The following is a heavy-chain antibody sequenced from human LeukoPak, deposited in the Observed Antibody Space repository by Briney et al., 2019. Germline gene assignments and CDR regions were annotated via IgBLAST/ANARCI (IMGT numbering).Heavy chain of an antibody. D-gene: IGHD6-19*01. CDR2: VYPTAST. J-gene: IGHJ6*03. V-gene: IGHV4-4*07. Sequence: SETLSLTCTVSGVSITSYYWSWLRQPAGKGLEWIGRVYPTASTNYNPSLKSRVTMSIDRSQNQFSLRLSSVTAADTAFYYCAREADSSGWYPHYIDVWGKGTTVTISS. CDR3: AREADSSGWYPHYIDV. CDR1: GVSITSYY.